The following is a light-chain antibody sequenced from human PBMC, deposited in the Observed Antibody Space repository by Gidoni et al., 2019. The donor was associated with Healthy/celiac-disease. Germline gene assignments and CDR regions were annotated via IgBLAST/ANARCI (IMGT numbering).Light chain of an antibody. Sequence: EIVMTQSPATLSVSPGERATLSCRASQSVSSNLAWYQQKPGQAPRLLIYGASTRATGIPARFSGSGSGKEFTLTISSLQSEDFAVYYRQQYNTWPPWTFGQGTKVEIK. V-gene: IGKV3-15*01. CDR1: QSVSSN. CDR2: GAS. J-gene: IGKJ1*01. CDR3: QQYNTWPPWT.